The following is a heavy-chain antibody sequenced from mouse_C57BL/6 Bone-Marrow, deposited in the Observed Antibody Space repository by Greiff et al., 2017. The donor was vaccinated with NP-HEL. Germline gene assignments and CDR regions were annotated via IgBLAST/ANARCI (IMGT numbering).Heavy chain of an antibody. V-gene: IGHV1-54*01. J-gene: IGHJ1*03. CDR2: INPGSGGT. CDR3: AREKLYYYGSSYWYFDV. Sequence: VKVVESGAELVRPGTSVKVSCKASGYAFTNYLIEWVKQRPGQGLEWIGVINPGSGGTNYNEKFKGKATLTADKSSSTAYMQLSSLTSEDSAVYFCAREKLYYYGSSYWYFDVWGTGTTVTVSS. D-gene: IGHD1-1*01. CDR1: GYAFTNYL.